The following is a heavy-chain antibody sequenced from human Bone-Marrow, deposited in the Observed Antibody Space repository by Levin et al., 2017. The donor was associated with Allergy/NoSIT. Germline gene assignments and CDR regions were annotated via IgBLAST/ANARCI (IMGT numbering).Heavy chain of an antibody. CDR1: GFTISSNY. V-gene: IGHV3-53*01. CDR3: ASSPVRITIFGVVRDFDY. Sequence: GESLKISCAASGFTISSNYMSWVRQAPGKGLEWVSVIYSGGSTYYADSVKGRFTISRDNSKNTLYLQMNSLRAEDTAVYYCASSPVRITIFGVVRDFDYWGQGTLVTVSS. CDR2: IYSGGST. J-gene: IGHJ4*02. D-gene: IGHD3-3*01.